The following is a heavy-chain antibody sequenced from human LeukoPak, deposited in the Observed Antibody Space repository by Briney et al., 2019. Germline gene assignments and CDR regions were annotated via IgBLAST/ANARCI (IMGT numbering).Heavy chain of an antibody. CDR2: ISSSSSTI. CDR1: GFTFSSYS. J-gene: IGHJ4*02. V-gene: IGHV3-48*01. D-gene: IGHD6-13*01. Sequence: GGSLRLSCAASGFTFSSYSMNWVRQAPGKGLEWVSYISSSSSTIYYADSVKGRFTISRDNAKNSLYLQMNSLKAEDTAVYYCARVLEGSSWSGFFFFDYWGQGTLVTVSS. CDR3: ARVLEGSSWSGFFFFDY.